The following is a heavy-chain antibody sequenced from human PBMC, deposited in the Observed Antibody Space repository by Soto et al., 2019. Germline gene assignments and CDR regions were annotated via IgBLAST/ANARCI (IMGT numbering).Heavy chain of an antibody. D-gene: IGHD2-15*01. Sequence: EVQLVESGGGLVQPGGSLRLSCAASGFTFSSYSMNWVRQAPGKGLEWVSYISSSSSTIYYADSVKGRFTISRDNAKNSLYLQMNSLRDEDPAVYYCARGSQRSYCSGGSCHFYWGQGTLVTVSS. CDR2: ISSSSSTI. V-gene: IGHV3-48*02. CDR1: GFTFSSYS. CDR3: ARGSQRSYCSGGSCHFY. J-gene: IGHJ4*02.